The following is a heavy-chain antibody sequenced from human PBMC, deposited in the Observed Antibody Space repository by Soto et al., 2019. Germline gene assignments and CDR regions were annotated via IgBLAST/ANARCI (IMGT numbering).Heavy chain of an antibody. D-gene: IGHD6-19*01. CDR1: GFSFSNYW. J-gene: IGHJ3*02. CDR2: IKHDHSDR. Sequence: EVQLVESGGGLVQPGESRRLSFAASGFSFSNYWMTWFRQAPGRGLEGVANIKHDHSDRYYVDSVKGRFTISRDNAKNSLYLQMNSLRAEDTAVYYCARPLGWRDGFDIWGQGTMVTVSS. V-gene: IGHV3-7*01. CDR3: ARPLGWRDGFDI.